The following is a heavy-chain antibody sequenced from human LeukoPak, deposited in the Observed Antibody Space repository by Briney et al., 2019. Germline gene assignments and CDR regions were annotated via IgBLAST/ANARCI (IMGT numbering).Heavy chain of an antibody. CDR3: ARERGGGSWRRYYYYGMDV. D-gene: IGHD6-13*01. Sequence: GGSLRLSCAASGFTVSSNYMSWVRQAPGKGLEWVSVIYSGGSTYYADSVKGRFTISRDNSKNTLYLQMNSLRAEDTAVYYCARERGGGSWRRYYYYGMDVWGQGTTVTVSS. J-gene: IGHJ6*02. CDR2: IYSGGST. CDR1: GFTVSSNY. V-gene: IGHV3-66*01.